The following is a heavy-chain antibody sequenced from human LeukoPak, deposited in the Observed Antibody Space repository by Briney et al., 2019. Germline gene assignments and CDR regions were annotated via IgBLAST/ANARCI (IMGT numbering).Heavy chain of an antibody. V-gene: IGHV3-23*01. CDR3: AKDPDIVGATGVDY. Sequence: GGSLRLSCAASGFTFSSYAMSWVRQAPGKGLEWVSAISGSGGSTYYADSVKGRFTISRDNSKNTLYLQMNSLRAEDTAVYYCAKDPDIVGATGVDYRGQGTLVTVSS. CDR1: GFTFSSYA. J-gene: IGHJ4*02. CDR2: ISGSGGST. D-gene: IGHD1-26*01.